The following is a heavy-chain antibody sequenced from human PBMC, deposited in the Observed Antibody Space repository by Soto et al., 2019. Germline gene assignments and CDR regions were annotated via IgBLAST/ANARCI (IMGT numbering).Heavy chain of an antibody. CDR3: AKPYSSSWYGPFDY. D-gene: IGHD6-13*01. J-gene: IGHJ4*02. CDR2: ICGSGDNT. Sequence: EVQLLESGGGLVQPGGSLRLSCAASGFTFSSYAMSWVRQAPGKGLEWVSTICGSGDNTFYADSVKGRFTISRDNSKNTLYLPMSSLRAEDTAVYYCAKPYSSSWYGPFDYWGQGTLVTVSS. CDR1: GFTFSSYA. V-gene: IGHV3-23*01.